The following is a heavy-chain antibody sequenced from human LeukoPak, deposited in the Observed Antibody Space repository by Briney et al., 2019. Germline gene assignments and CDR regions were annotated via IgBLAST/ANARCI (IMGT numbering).Heavy chain of an antibody. Sequence: PGGSLRLSCAASGFTVSSNYMSWVRQAPGKGLEWVSVIYSGGSIYYADSVKGRFTISRDKSKSTPYLQMNSLRAEDTAVYYCARDDSSGYHYRFDYWGQGTLVTVSS. CDR3: ARDDSSGYHYRFDY. CDR2: IYSGGSI. V-gene: IGHV3-66*02. J-gene: IGHJ4*02. D-gene: IGHD3-22*01. CDR1: GFTVSSNY.